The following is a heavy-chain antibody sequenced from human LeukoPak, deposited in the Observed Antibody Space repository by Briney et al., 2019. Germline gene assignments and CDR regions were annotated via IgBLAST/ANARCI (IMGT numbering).Heavy chain of an antibody. J-gene: IGHJ5*02. CDR3: ATVRYSSGWYVGDWFDP. CDR1: GGSISSSSYY. CDR2: IYYSGST. V-gene: IGHV4-39*01. D-gene: IGHD6-19*01. Sequence: SSETLSPTCTVSGGSISSSSYYWGWIRQPPGKGLEWIGSIYYSGSTYYNPSLKSRVTISVDTSKNQFSLKLSSVTAADTAVYYCATVRYSSGWYVGDWFDPWGQGTLVTVSS.